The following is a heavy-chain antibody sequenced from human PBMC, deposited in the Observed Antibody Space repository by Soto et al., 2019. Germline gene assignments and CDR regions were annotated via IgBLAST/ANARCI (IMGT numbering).Heavy chain of an antibody. CDR1: GGSNIRDGYY. CDR3: ARATPAGSADF. J-gene: IGHJ4*02. CDR2: ISYSGSS. Sequence: PSETLSLTCTVSGGSNIRDGYYWSWIRQHPGKGLEWIAYISYSGSSYSNPSLKSRVTISADTSKNQFSLRLTSVTAADTAVYFCARATPAGSADFWGQGTLVTVSP. D-gene: IGHD2-2*01. V-gene: IGHV4-31*03.